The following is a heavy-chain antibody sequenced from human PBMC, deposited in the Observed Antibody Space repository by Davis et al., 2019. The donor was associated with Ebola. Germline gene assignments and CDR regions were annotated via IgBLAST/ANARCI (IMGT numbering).Heavy chain of an antibody. CDR3: ARVRTGYYYDSSDSPSWFDP. Sequence: SVKVSCKTSGGTFSSFAISWMRLAPGQGPEWMGGIIPMFRSANYAEKFQGRVTITADDSTRTAYMELSSLRSEDTAVYYCARVRTGYYYDSSDSPSWFDPWGQGTLVTVSS. CDR1: GGTFSSFA. D-gene: IGHD3-22*01. CDR2: IIPMFRSA. J-gene: IGHJ5*02. V-gene: IGHV1-69*13.